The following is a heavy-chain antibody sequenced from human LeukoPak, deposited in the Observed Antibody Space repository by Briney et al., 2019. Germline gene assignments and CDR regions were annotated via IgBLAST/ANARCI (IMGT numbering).Heavy chain of an antibody. CDR2: INPNSGGT. J-gene: IGHJ4*02. CDR3: ARDFPRYCSDGSCYSFGY. CDR1: GYTFTGYY. D-gene: IGHD2-15*01. V-gene: IGHV1-2*02. Sequence: ASVKVSCKASGYTFTGYYMHWVRQAPGQGLEWMGWINPNSGGTNYAQKFQGRVTMTRDTSISTAYMELSRLRSDDTAVYYCARDFPRYCSDGSCYSFGYWGQGTLVTVSS.